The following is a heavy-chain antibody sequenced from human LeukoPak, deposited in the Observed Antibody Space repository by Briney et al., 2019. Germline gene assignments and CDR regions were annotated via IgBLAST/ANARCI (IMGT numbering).Heavy chain of an antibody. Sequence: GGSLRLSCSASGFTFNTYWMSWVRQAPGKGLQWVANVRPDGREQRYVDSVKGRFTISRDNAKNSLYLQMNSLRPEDTAVYYCARDGKAVAADFDYWGQGTLVTVSS. CDR2: VRPDGREQ. D-gene: IGHD6-19*01. J-gene: IGHJ4*02. CDR1: GFTFNTYW. V-gene: IGHV3-7*03. CDR3: ARDGKAVAADFDY.